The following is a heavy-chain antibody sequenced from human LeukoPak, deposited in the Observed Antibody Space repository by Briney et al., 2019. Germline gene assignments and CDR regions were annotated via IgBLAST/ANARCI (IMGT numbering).Heavy chain of an antibody. J-gene: IGHJ4*02. V-gene: IGHV4-59*01. CDR2: IYYSGST. Sequence: SETLSLTCTVSGGSISSYYWSWIRQPPGKGLEWIGYIYYSGSTNYNPSLKSRVTISVDTSKNQFSLKLSSVTAADTAVYYCARLPYQGSSLDYWGQGTLVTVSS. CDR1: GGSISSYY. CDR3: ARLPYQGSSLDY.